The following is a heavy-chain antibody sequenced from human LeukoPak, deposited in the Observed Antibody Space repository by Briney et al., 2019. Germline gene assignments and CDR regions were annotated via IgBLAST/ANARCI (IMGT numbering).Heavy chain of an antibody. V-gene: IGHV3-74*01. CDR2: ITNDGSST. D-gene: IGHD3-22*01. CDR1: GLTFSSHW. J-gene: IGHJ4*02. CDR3: SRSAYYDGSGNYYDY. Sequence: PGGSLGLSCAASGLTFSSHWMHWVRQAPGKGLVWVSRITNDGSSTTYADSVKGRFTISRDNAKNTLYLQMNGLRAEDTAVYYCSRSAYYDGSGNYYDYWGQGTLVTVSS.